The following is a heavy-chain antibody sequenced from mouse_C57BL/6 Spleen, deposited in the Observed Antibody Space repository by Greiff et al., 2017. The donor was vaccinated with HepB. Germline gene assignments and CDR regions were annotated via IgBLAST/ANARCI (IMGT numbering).Heavy chain of an antibody. J-gene: IGHJ2*01. V-gene: IGHV1-50*01. D-gene: IGHD2-3*01. CDR2: IDPSDSYT. Sequence: QVQLQQPGAELVKPGASVKLSCKASGYTFTSYWMQWVKQRPGQGLEWIGEIDPSDSYTNYNQKFKGKATLTVDTSSSTAYMQLSSLTSEDAAVYYCARLGGYYDFDYWGQGTTLTVSS. CDR3: ARLGGYYDFDY. CDR1: GYTFTSYW.